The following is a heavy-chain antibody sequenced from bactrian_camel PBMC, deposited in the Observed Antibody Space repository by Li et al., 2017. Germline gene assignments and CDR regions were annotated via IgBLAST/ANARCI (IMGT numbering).Heavy chain of an antibody. J-gene: IGHJ4*01. CDR1: GYTRDYC. CDR2: IDSGGSP. CDR3: AAEPAVFGYCGGDYYPSSGI. Sequence: HVQLVESGGGSVQAGGSLTLSCVASGYTRDYCMGWFRQAPGREREAVAVIDSGGSPSYASYVEGRFTISKDNDKNTLYLQMNNLQPEDTAVYYCAAEPAVFGYCGGDYYPSSGIWGQGTQVTVS. D-gene: IGHD2*01. V-gene: IGHV3S53*01.